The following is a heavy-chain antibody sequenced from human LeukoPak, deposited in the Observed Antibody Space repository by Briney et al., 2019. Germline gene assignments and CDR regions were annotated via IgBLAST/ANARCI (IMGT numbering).Heavy chain of an antibody. V-gene: IGHV3-21*01. CDR1: GFTFSSYS. CDR3: ARVPNYYDSSQIDY. J-gene: IGHJ4*02. CDR2: ISSSSYI. Sequence: GGSLRLSCAASGFTFSSYSMNWVRQAPGKGLEWVSSISSSSYIYYADSVKGRFTISRDNAKNSLYLQMNSLRAEDTAVYYCARVPNYYDSSQIDYWGQGTLVTVSS. D-gene: IGHD3-22*01.